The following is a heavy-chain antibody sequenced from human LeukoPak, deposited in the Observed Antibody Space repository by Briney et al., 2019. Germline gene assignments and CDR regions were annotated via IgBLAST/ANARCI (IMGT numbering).Heavy chain of an antibody. D-gene: IGHD3-10*01. Sequence: GRALILSCAASGFIFSSYGMHWVRQAPGKGLEWVAVILYDGSNKHYADSVKGRFTISRDNSKNTLYLQMNSLRAEDTAVYYCALVVYYYGSGSYSPFDYWGQGTLVTVSS. CDR3: ALVVYYYGSGSYSPFDY. CDR2: ILYDGSNK. J-gene: IGHJ4*02. V-gene: IGHV3-30*03. CDR1: GFIFSSYG.